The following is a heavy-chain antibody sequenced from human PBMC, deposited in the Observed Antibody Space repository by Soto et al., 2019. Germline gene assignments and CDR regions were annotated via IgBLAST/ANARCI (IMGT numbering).Heavy chain of an antibody. CDR2: IGTAGDT. J-gene: IGHJ3*02. D-gene: IGHD2-21*01. Sequence: LRLSCAASGFTFSSYDMHWVRQATGKGLEWVSAIGTAGDTYYPGSVKGRFTISRDNAKKTLYLQMNSLTAADTAVYYCARDLENCGGECSSAFDIWGQGTMVTVSS. V-gene: IGHV3-13*01. CDR1: GFTFSSYD. CDR3: ARDLENCGGECSSAFDI.